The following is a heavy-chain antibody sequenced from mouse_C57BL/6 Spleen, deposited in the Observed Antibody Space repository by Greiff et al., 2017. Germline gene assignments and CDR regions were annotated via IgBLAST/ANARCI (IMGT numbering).Heavy chain of an antibody. D-gene: IGHD2-5*01. J-gene: IGHJ1*03. CDR2: IYPGSGST. CDR3: ARQDYSNWYFDV. CDR1: GYTFTSYW. V-gene: IGHV1-55*01. Sequence: QVQLQQPGAELVKPGASVKMSCKASGYTFTSYWITWVKQRPGQGLEWIGDIYPGSGSTNYNEKFKSKAILTVDTSSSTTYMQLSSLTSEDSAVYYCARQDYSNWYFDVWGTGTTVTVAS.